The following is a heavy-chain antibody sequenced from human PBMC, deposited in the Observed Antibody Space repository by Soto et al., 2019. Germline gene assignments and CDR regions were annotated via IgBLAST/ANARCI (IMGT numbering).Heavy chain of an antibody. CDR1: GGSISSSSYY. CDR2: IYYSGST. Sequence: SETLSLTCTVSGGSISSSSYYWGWIRQPPGKGLEWIGSIYYSGSTYYNPSLKSRVTISVDTSKNQFSLKLSSVTAADTAVYYCARQYDSSGYPIDYWGQGTLVTVSS. V-gene: IGHV4-39*01. J-gene: IGHJ4*02. D-gene: IGHD3-22*01. CDR3: ARQYDSSGYPIDY.